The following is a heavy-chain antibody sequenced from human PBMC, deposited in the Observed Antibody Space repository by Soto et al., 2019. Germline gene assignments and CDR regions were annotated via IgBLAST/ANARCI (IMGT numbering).Heavy chain of an antibody. V-gene: IGHV3-30-3*01. D-gene: IGHD2-15*01. J-gene: IGHJ4*02. CDR2: ISYDGSQK. Sequence: QVQLVESGGGVVQPGRSLRLSCAASGFTFKSYAMNWVRQAPGKGLEWLSIISYDGSQKYYADSVKGRFSISRDNSKNTLYLQMNNLRAEDTAVYYCARIWLDFVVVRIARSWGVSDQWGQGTLVTVSS. CDR1: GFTFKSYA. CDR3: ARIWLDFVVVRIARSWGVSDQ.